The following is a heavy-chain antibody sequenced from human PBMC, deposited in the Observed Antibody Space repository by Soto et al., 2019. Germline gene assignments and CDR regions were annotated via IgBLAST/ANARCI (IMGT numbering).Heavy chain of an antibody. CDR3: ARDILRLYSYGTSYGMDV. Sequence: QVQLVESGGGVVQPGRSLRLSCAASGFTFSGYAMHWVRQAPGKGLEWVAVISYDGSNKYYADSVKGRFTISRDNSKNTLYLQMNSLRAEDTAVYYCARDILRLYSYGTSYGMDVW. J-gene: IGHJ6*01. CDR2: ISYDGSNK. D-gene: IGHD5-18*01. V-gene: IGHV3-30-3*01. CDR1: GFTFSGYA.